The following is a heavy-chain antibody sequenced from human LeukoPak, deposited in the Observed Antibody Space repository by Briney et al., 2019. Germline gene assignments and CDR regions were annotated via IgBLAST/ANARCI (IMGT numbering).Heavy chain of an antibody. CDR2: ISSNGGST. J-gene: IGHJ4*02. Sequence: PGGSLRLSCAASGFTFSSYAMHWVRQAPGKGLEYVSAISSNGGSTSYANSVKGRFTISRDNSKNTLNLQMGSLRVEDMAAYYCAREEDSSGYRYWGQGTLVTVSS. CDR1: GFTFSSYA. D-gene: IGHD3-22*01. CDR3: AREEDSSGYRY. V-gene: IGHV3-64*01.